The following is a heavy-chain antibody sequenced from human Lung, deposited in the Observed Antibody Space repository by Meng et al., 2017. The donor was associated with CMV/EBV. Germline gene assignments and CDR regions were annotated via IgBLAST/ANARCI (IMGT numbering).Heavy chain of an antibody. CDR3: SRGATTFGVAHYDY. Sequence: SCTVSGFTFGDYAMSWVRQAPGKGLEWVGFIRSKGYGGAREYAASVKGRFSISRDDSKSIAYLQMNSLKTEDTAVYYCSRGATTFGVAHYDYGGQGTXVTVSS. V-gene: IGHV3-49*04. J-gene: IGHJ4*02. CDR2: IRSKGYGGAR. D-gene: IGHD3-3*01. CDR1: GFTFGDYA.